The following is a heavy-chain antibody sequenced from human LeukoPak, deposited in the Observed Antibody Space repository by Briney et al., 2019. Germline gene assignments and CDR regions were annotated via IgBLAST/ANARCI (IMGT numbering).Heavy chain of an antibody. CDR2: IIPILGIA. CDR3: ARERPPDRRDGYTNDY. J-gene: IGHJ4*02. V-gene: IGHV1-69*04. Sequence: GASVKVSCKASGGTFSSYAISWVRQAPGQGLEWMGRIIPILGIANYAQKFQGRVTITADKSTSTAYMELSSLRSEDTAVYYCARERPPDRRDGYTNDYWGQGTLVTVSS. CDR1: GGTFSSYA. D-gene: IGHD5-24*01.